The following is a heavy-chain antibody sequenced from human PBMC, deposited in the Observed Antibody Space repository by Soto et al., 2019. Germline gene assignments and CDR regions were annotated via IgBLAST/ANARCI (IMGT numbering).Heavy chain of an antibody. J-gene: IGHJ4*02. V-gene: IGHV1-3*01. D-gene: IGHD1-26*01. CDR3: ARDTGSGLRVEPGIFDY. Sequence: QVQLVQSGAEVKKPGASVKVSCNPSGYAFTSYTMHWVRQAPGQGLEWMGWINADNGDSKYSQKFQGRVTITRDTSASIAYMELSSLRSEDTAVYYGARDTGSGLRVEPGIFDYWGQGTLVTVSS. CDR2: INADNGDS. CDR1: GYAFTSYT.